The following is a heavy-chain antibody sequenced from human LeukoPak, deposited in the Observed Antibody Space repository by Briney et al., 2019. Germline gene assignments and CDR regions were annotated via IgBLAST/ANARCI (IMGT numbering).Heavy chain of an antibody. CDR1: GFTFSDYW. Sequence: QPGGSLRLSCEVSGFTFSDYWMHWVRQVPGKGLMWVSRINGDGGTLTYVDSVRGRFTISRDNAKNSLYLQMNNLRVEDAALYYCVRGLYSSSSFLDVWGQGTLVTVSS. J-gene: IGHJ4*02. CDR2: INGDGGTL. CDR3: VRGLYSSSSFLDV. D-gene: IGHD6-6*01. V-gene: IGHV3-74*03.